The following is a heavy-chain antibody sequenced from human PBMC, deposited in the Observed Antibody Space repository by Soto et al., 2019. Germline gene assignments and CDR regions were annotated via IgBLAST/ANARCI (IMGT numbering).Heavy chain of an antibody. J-gene: IGHJ4*02. CDR3: ARVDTEVWDPAFDY. Sequence: QVQLVQSGAEVKKPGASVKVSCKASGYTFTSYAMHWVRQAPGQRLEWMGWINAGNGNTKYSQKFQGRVTITRDTSASTAYMELSSLRSEDTAVYYCARVDTEVWDPAFDYWGQGTLVTVSS. CDR2: INAGNGNT. D-gene: IGHD1-26*01. V-gene: IGHV1-3*01. CDR1: GYTFTSYA.